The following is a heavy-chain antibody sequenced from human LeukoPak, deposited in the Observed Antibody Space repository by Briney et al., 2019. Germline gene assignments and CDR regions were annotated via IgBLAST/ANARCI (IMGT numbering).Heavy chain of an antibody. CDR1: GFTFDDYA. CDR2: ISWNSGSI. J-gene: IGHJ3*02. V-gene: IGHV3-9*01. Sequence: PGMSLRLSCAASGFTFDDYAMHWVRQAPGKGLEWVSGISWNSGSIGYADSVKGRFTISRDNAKNSLYLQMNSLRAEDTALYYCAKGGYCSGGSCYSNAFDIWGQGTMVTVSS. D-gene: IGHD2-15*01. CDR3: AKGGYCSGGSCYSNAFDI.